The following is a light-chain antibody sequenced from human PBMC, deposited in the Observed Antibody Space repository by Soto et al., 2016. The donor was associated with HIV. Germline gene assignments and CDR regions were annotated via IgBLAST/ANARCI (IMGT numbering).Light chain of an antibody. Sequence: SYVLTQPPSLSVAPRKTARITCGGNNVGSKSVQWYQQKSGQAPILVLYDDSDRPSGIPERFSGSNSGDTATLTISRVEAGDEADYYCQVWDASTDLVVFGGGTKLTVL. J-gene: IGLJ2*01. CDR3: QVWDASTDLVV. CDR1: NVGSKS. CDR2: DDS. V-gene: IGLV3-21*03.